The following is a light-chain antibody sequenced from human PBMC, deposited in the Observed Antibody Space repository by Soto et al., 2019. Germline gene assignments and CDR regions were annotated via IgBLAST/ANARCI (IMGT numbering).Light chain of an antibody. CDR3: QQYGCSAET. CDR1: QSVSSSY. Sequence: EIVLTQSPGTLSLSPGDRATLSCRASQSVSSSYLAWYQQTPGQAPRLLIYGASSRATGIPDRFSGSGSGTDFTLTISRLEPEDFAVYYCQQYGCSAETFGQGTKLEIK. CDR2: GAS. J-gene: IGKJ2*01. V-gene: IGKV3-20*01.